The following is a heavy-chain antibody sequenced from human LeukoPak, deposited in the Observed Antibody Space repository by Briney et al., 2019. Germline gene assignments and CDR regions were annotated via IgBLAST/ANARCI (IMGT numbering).Heavy chain of an antibody. CDR3: AREAKFWSGYPLFDY. V-gene: IGHV1-46*01. J-gene: IGHJ4*02. CDR1: GYTFTSYY. Sequence: ASVKVSCKASGYTFTSYYMHWVRQAPGQGLEWMGIINPSGGSTSYAQKFQGRVTMTRDTSTSTAYMELSSLRSEDTAVYYCAREAKFWSGYPLFDYWGRGTLVTVSS. D-gene: IGHD3-3*01. CDR2: INPSGGST.